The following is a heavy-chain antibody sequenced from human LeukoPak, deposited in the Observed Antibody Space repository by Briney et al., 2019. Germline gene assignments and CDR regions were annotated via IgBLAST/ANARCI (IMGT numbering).Heavy chain of an antibody. V-gene: IGHV4-34*01. Sequence: SETLSLTCAVYGGSFSGYYWSWIRQPPGKGLEWIGEINHSGSTNYNPSLKSRVTISVDTSKNQFSLKLSSVTAADTAVYYCARRVVVAALGAFDIWGQGTMVTVSS. CDR2: INHSGST. CDR1: GGSFSGYY. CDR3: ARRVVVAALGAFDI. J-gene: IGHJ3*02. D-gene: IGHD2-15*01.